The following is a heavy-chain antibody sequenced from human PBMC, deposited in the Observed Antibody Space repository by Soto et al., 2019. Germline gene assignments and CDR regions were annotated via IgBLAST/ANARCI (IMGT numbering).Heavy chain of an antibody. CDR1: GGSFSGYY. CDR2: INHSGST. CDR3: ARGSSSSWYY. Sequence: SETLSLTCAVYGGSFSGYYWSWIRQPPGKGLEWIGEINHSGSTNYNPSLKSRVTISVDTSKNQFSLKLSSVTAADTAVYYCARGSSSSWYYWGQGTLVTVSS. D-gene: IGHD6-13*01. J-gene: IGHJ4*02. V-gene: IGHV4-34*01.